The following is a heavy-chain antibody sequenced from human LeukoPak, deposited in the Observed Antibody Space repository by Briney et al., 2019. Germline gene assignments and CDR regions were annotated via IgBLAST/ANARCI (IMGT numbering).Heavy chain of an antibody. V-gene: IGHV4-59*08. J-gene: IGHJ6*02. Sequence: SETLSLTCTVSGGSISSYYWSWIRQPPGKGLEWIGYIYYSGSTNYNPSLKSRVTISVDTSKNQFSLKLSSVTAADTAVYYCARGRARMATTASYYYGMDVWGQRTTVTVSS. CDR1: GGSISSYY. D-gene: IGHD5-12*01. CDR3: ARGRARMATTASYYYGMDV. CDR2: IYYSGST.